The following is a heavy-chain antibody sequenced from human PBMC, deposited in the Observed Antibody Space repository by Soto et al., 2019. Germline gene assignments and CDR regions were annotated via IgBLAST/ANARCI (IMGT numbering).Heavy chain of an antibody. CDR1: GGTFSSYA. CDR2: IIPIFGTA. V-gene: IGHV1-69*13. D-gene: IGHD2-15*01. Sequence: SVKVSCKASGGTFSSYAISWVRQAPGQGLEWMGGIIPIFGTANYARKFQGRVTITADESTSTAYMELSSLRSEDTAVYYCARSYCSGGSCYSSGNWFDPWGQGTLVTVSS. CDR3: ARSYCSGGSCYSSGNWFDP. J-gene: IGHJ5*02.